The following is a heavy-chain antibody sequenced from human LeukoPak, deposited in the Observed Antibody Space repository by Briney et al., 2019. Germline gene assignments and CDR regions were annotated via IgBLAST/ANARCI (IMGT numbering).Heavy chain of an antibody. CDR1: GFTFSSYS. V-gene: IGHV3-21*04. D-gene: IGHD6-13*01. CDR3: ARGIAAAGRNWFDP. Sequence: GGSLRLYCAASGFTFSSYSMNWDRQAPGKGLEWVSSISSSSSYIYYADSVKGRFTISRDNAKNSLYLQMNSLRAEDTAVYYCARGIAAAGRNWFDPWGQGTLVTVSS. J-gene: IGHJ5*02. CDR2: ISSSSSYI.